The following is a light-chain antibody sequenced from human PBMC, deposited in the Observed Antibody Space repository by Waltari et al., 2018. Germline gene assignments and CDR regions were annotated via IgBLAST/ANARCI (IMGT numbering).Light chain of an antibody. CDR1: QNLSPSVNSKSC. Sequence: DCVMTQSPESLAVSLGARAPINVMSTQNLSPSVNSKSCLAWFQQRPGRPPKLLIYWASTRQSGVPDRFTGSGSGTNFTLTITSLRAEDVAVYYCQQYFSVPRTFGRGTKVEVK. CDR3: QQYFSVPRT. V-gene: IGKV4-1*01. J-gene: IGKJ1*01. CDR2: WAS.